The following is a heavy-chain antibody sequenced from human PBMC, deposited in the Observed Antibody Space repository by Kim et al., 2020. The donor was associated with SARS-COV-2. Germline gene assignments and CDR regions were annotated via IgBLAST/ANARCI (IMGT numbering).Heavy chain of an antibody. CDR3: AKGDYYDSSGYYRVYYYYYYGMDV. CDR2: ISYDGSNK. V-gene: IGHV3-30*18. J-gene: IGHJ6*02. Sequence: GGSLRLSCAASGFTFSSYGMHWVRQAPGKGLEWVAVISYDGSNKYYADSVKGRFTISRDNSKNTLYLQMNSLRAEDTALYYCAKGDYYDSSGYYRVYYYYYYGMDVWGQGTTVTVSS. CDR1: GFTFSSYG. D-gene: IGHD3-22*01.